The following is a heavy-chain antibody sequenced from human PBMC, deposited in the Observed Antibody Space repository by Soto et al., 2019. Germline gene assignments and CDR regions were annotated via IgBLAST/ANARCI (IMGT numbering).Heavy chain of an antibody. V-gene: IGHV1-18*01. Sequence: ASVKVSCKASDYTFTSYGISWVRQAPGQGLEWMGWISAYNGNTNYAQKLQGRVTMTTDTSTSTAYMELRSLRSDDTAVYYCARDYLSPYDFCSGYDYYYYMDVWGKGTTVTVSS. CDR1: DYTFTSYG. D-gene: IGHD3-3*01. J-gene: IGHJ6*03. CDR3: ARDYLSPYDFCSGYDYYYYMDV. CDR2: ISAYNGNT.